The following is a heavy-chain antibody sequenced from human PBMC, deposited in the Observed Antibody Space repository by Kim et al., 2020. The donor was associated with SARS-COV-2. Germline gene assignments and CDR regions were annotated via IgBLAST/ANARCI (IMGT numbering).Heavy chain of an antibody. J-gene: IGHJ5*02. V-gene: IGHV3-48*03. CDR3: ARGVIRGARNWFDP. CDR2: ISSSGTTI. CDR1: GFTFSSYE. Sequence: GGSLRLSCVASGFTFSSYEMNWVRQAPGKGLEWVSHISSSGTTIYYADSVKGRFTISRDNAENSLYLQMNVLRVEDTAVYPCARGVIRGARNWFDPWGQG. D-gene: IGHD2-21*01.